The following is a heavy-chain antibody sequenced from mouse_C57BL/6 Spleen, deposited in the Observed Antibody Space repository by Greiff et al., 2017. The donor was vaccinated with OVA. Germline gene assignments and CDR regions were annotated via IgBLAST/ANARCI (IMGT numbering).Heavy chain of an antibody. D-gene: IGHD2-2*01. V-gene: IGHV1-69*01. Sequence: QVQLQQPGAELVMPGASVKLSCKASGYTFTSYWMHWVKQRPGQGLEWIGEIDPSDSYTNYNQKFKGKSTLTVDKSSSTAYMQLSSLTSEDSAVYYCARSVYGYDEGFAYWGQGTLVTVSA. CDR2: IDPSDSYT. CDR1: GYTFTSYW. CDR3: ARSVYGYDEGFAY. J-gene: IGHJ3*01.